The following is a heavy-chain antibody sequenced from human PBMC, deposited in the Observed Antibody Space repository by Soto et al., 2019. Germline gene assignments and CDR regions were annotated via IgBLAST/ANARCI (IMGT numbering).Heavy chain of an antibody. D-gene: IGHD2-2*01. J-gene: IGHJ4*02. Sequence: GGSLRLSCGASGFTFRNYAMSWARQAPGKGLEWVSAISGSGGTTHYADSVKGRFTISRDNSKNTLYLQMNSLRVEDTAVYYCAKDRSSTSCYAFDYWGQGSLVTVSS. V-gene: IGHV3-23*01. CDR3: AKDRSSTSCYAFDY. CDR2: ISGSGGTT. CDR1: GFTFRNYA.